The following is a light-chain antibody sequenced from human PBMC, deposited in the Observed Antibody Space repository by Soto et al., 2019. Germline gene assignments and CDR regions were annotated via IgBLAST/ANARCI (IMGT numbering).Light chain of an antibody. CDR3: ATWDGSLPGEV. Sequence: QSVLTQSPSVSAAPGQKVTISFSGSSSNIGNNYVSWYQQLPGPAPKLLIYDNNKRPSEIPDRFSGSKSGTSGTLDITGLRTGDEADYDCATWDGSLPGEVFGGGTKLTV. J-gene: IGLJ3*02. CDR1: SSNIGNNY. V-gene: IGLV1-51*01. CDR2: DNN.